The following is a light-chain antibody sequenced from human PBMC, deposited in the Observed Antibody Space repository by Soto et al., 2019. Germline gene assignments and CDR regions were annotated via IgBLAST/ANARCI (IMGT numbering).Light chain of an antibody. CDR2: AAS. Sequence: DIQLTQSPSFLSASVGDRVTITCRASQGISSYLAWYQQKPGKAPKLLIYAASTLQSGVPSRFSGSGSGTEFTITISSLQPEDFATHYYQELDSYPRFTFGPGTKVDIK. CDR1: QGISSY. J-gene: IGKJ3*01. V-gene: IGKV1-9*01. CDR3: QELDSYPRFT.